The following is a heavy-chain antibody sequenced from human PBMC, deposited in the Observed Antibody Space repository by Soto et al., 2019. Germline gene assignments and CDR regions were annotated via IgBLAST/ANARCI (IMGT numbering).Heavy chain of an antibody. V-gene: IGHV3-30-3*01. D-gene: IGHD3-22*01. CDR3: ATEMITIITLLDY. Sequence: PGVSMRISCAASGYTFSSHSIHCVRQAPGEGLEWVAVISDDGNKKFYADSVKGRFTISRDNSKNTLYLHMDSLGPEDTALYYGATEMITIITLLDYWGPGTLVT. J-gene: IGHJ4*02. CDR2: ISDDGNKK. CDR1: GYTFSSHS.